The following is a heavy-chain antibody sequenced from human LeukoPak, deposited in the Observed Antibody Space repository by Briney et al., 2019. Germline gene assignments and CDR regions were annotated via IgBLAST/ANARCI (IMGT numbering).Heavy chain of an antibody. D-gene: IGHD2-15*01. CDR2: IYYSGST. CDR3: ARETDCSGGSCYSRAHGPFDP. CDR1: GGSISSSSYY. J-gene: IGHJ5*02. V-gene: IGHV4-39*07. Sequence: SETLSLTCTVSGGSISSSSYYWGWIRQPPGKGLEWIGSIYYSGSTYYNPSLKSRVTISVDTSKNQFSLKLSSVTAADTAVYYCARETDCSGGSCYSRAHGPFDPWGQGTLVTVSS.